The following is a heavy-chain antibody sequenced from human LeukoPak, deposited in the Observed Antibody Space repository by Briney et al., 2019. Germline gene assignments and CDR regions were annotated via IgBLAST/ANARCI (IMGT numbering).Heavy chain of an antibody. CDR1: GLTFSSYA. Sequence: GGSLRLSCAASGLTFSSYAMSWVRQAPGKGLEWVSAISGSGGSTYYADSVKGRFTISRDNSKNTLYLQMNSLRAEDTAVYYCAKGGAGGLTVTPRPFRFDPWGQGTLVTVSS. D-gene: IGHD4-11*01. CDR3: AKGGAGGLTVTPRPFRFDP. CDR2: ISGSGGST. V-gene: IGHV3-23*01. J-gene: IGHJ5*02.